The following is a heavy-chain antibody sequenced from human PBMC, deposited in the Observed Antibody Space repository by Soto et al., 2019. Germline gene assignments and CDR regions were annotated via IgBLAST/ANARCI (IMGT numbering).Heavy chain of an antibody. CDR3: AGDLPRHGGYDWAP. D-gene: IGHD5-12*01. Sequence: ASVKVSCKASGYTFTSYYMQWVRQAPGQGLEWMGIINPSGGSTSYAQKFQGRVTMTRDTSTSTVYMELSSLRSEDTAVYYCAGDLPRHGGYDWAPWGQGTLVTVYS. J-gene: IGHJ5*02. V-gene: IGHV1-46*01. CDR2: INPSGGST. CDR1: GYTFTSYY.